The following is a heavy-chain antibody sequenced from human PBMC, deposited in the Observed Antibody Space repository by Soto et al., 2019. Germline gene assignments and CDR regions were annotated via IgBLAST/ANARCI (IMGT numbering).Heavy chain of an antibody. CDR1: GYTVTSYD. J-gene: IGHJ3*02. CDR2: MNPNSGNT. CDR3: ARDYDYIWGSSTDAFDI. Sequence: QVQLVQSGAEVKKPGASVKVSCKASGYTVTSYDINWVRQATGQGLEWMGWMNPNSGNTGYAQKFQCRVTMTRNTSISTAYMELSILRSEDTAVYYCARDYDYIWGSSTDAFDIWGQGTMVTVSS. D-gene: IGHD3-16*01. V-gene: IGHV1-8*01.